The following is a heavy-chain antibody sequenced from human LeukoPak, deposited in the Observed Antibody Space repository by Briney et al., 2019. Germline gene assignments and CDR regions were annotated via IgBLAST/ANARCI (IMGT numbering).Heavy chain of an antibody. Sequence: GASVKVSCKASGYTFTSYAMNWVRQAPGQGLEWMGWINTNTGNPTYAQGFTGRFVFSLDTSVSTAYLQISSLKAEDTAVYYCARVTASGYSYGYGYYYYYYMDVWGKGTTVTVSS. CDR1: GYTFTSYA. CDR2: INTNTGNP. J-gene: IGHJ6*03. CDR3: ARVTASGYSYGYGYYYYYYMDV. D-gene: IGHD5-18*01. V-gene: IGHV7-4-1*02.